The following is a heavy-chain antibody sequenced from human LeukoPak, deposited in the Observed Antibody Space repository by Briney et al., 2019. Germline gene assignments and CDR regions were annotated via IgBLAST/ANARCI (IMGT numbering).Heavy chain of an antibody. CDR1: GFTFSSYG. CDR3: GTGDLSY. V-gene: IGHV3-30*03. D-gene: IGHD7-27*01. Sequence: GGSLRLSCAASGFTFSSYGMHWVRQAPGKGLEWVAVISYDGSNKYYADSVKGRFTISRDNSKNTLYLQMNSLRAEDTAVYYCGTGDLSYWGQGTLVTVSS. CDR2: ISYDGSNK. J-gene: IGHJ4*02.